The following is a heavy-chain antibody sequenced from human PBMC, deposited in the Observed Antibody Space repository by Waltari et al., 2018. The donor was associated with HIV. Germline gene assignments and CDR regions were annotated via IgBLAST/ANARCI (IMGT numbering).Heavy chain of an antibody. CDR1: GYSLTGYY. Sequence: QVHLVQSGAEVKEPGASVTVSCKASGYSLTGYYMHWVREAPGQWLEWMGWINRLKHETKYGKQLQGRFTRTSAPSINTFYMELRSRSSDHTALYYCAGEDQEIPYHDEGLDYWGPGALVTVSS. CDR2: INRLKHET. V-gene: IGHV1-2*02. D-gene: IGHD1-1*01. J-gene: IGHJ4*02. CDR3: AGEDQEIPYHDEGLDY.